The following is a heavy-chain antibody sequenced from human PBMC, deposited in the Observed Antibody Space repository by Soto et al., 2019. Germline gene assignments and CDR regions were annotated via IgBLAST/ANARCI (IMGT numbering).Heavy chain of an antibody. CDR1: GGAISSGGYY. J-gene: IGHJ4*02. Sequence: HVQLQASGPGLVKPSQTLSLTCTVTGGAISSGGYYWSWILQPPGNGLAWIGYIYYSGSTYYNPSLKNRVTISVDTSKNQLSLKLSSVTAVDTAVYYCARVRAYCSSTSCYTVFNYWGQGTMVTVAS. CDR2: IYYSGST. V-gene: IGHV4-31*03. D-gene: IGHD2-2*02. CDR3: ARVRAYCSSTSCYTVFNY.